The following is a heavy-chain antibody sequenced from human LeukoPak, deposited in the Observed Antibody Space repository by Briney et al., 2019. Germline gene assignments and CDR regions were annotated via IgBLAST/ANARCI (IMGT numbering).Heavy chain of an antibody. CDR3: ASATYYYGFRRDNNWFDP. Sequence: GASVKVSCKASGGTFSSYAISWVRQAPGQGLEWMGGIIPIFGTANYAQKFQGRVTITADKSTSTAYMELSSLRSEDTAVYYCASATYYYGFRRDNNWFDPWGQGTLVTVPS. V-gene: IGHV1-69*06. J-gene: IGHJ5*02. D-gene: IGHD3-10*01. CDR1: GGTFSSYA. CDR2: IIPIFGTA.